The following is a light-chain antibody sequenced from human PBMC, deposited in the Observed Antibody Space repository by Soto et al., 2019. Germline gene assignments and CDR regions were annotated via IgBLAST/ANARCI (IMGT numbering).Light chain of an antibody. CDR1: QAISNS. V-gene: IGKV1-8*01. CDR3: QQSYSTSSIT. CDR2: AAS. Sequence: AIRMTQSPSSFSASTGDRVTITCRASQAISNSLAWYQQKPGKAPKLLIYAASSLESGVPSRFSGSGSGTEFTLTISSLQPDDFATYYCQQSYSTSSITFGQGTRLEIK. J-gene: IGKJ5*01.